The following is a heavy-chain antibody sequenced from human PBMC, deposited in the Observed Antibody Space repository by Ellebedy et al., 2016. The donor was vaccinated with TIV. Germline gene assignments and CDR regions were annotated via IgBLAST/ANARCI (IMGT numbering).Heavy chain of an antibody. Sequence: GGSLRLSCVVSGFTFDDYGMSWVRQAPGKGLEWVAKIRQEGDEIYYVESVKGRFTISRDNAKNSLFLQMNSLRVEDTAVYYCARRASYGDYAVQVNPWFDPWGQGTLVTVSS. V-gene: IGHV3-7*01. CDR2: IRQEGDEI. D-gene: IGHD4-17*01. CDR3: ARRASYGDYAVQVNPWFDP. CDR1: GFTFDDYG. J-gene: IGHJ5*02.